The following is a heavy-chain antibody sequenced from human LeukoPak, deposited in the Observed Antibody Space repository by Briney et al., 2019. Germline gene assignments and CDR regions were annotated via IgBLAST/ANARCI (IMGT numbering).Heavy chain of an antibody. J-gene: IGHJ4*02. Sequence: NPSGTLSLTCGVSGGSITNTNYWTWVRQPAGKGLEWIGEVNLQGSTNYNPSLMGRVAIAVDTSENHISLQLTSVTAADTAVYYCAREGGPYRPLDYSGQGTLVTVSS. CDR1: GGSITNTNY. CDR2: VNLQGST. V-gene: IGHV4-4*02. CDR3: AREGGPYRPLDY.